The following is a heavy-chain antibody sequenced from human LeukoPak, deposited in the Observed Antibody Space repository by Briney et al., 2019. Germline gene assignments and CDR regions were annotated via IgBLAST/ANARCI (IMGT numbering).Heavy chain of an antibody. CDR1: GGSISSYY. D-gene: IGHD3-3*01. CDR3: AREFSPDAFDI. V-gene: IGHV4-59*12. J-gene: IGHJ3*02. CDR2: IYYSGST. Sequence: SETLSLTCTVSGGSISSYYWSWIRQPPGKGLEWIGYIYYSGSTNYNPSLKSRVTMSVDTSKNQFSLKLSSVTAADTAVYYCAREFSPDAFDIWGQGTMVTVSS.